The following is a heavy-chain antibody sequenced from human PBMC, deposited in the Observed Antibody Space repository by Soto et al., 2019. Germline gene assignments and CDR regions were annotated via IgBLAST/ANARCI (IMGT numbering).Heavy chain of an antibody. J-gene: IGHJ3*02. CDR3: ARDSAISGVFIGEDAFDI. V-gene: IGHV3-7*01. CDR2: IKQDGSEK. D-gene: IGHD3-3*01. CDR1: GFTFSSYW. Sequence: GGSLRLSCAASGFTFSSYWMSWVRQAPGKGLEWVANIKQDGSEKYYVDSVKGRFTISRDNAKNSLYLQMNSLRAEDTAVYYCARDSAISGVFIGEDAFDIWGKGTMVTVSS.